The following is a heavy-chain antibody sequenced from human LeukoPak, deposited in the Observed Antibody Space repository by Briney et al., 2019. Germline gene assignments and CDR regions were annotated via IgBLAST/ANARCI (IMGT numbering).Heavy chain of an antibody. CDR3: ARDRLVSNFLGYYYYGMDV. V-gene: IGHV3-7*01. CDR2: IKQDGSEK. Sequence: GGSLRLSCAASGFTFSNYWMSWVGQAPGKGLEWVANIKQDGSEKYYVDSVKGRFTISRDNAKNSLYLQMNSLRAEDTAVYYCARDRLVSNFLGYYYYGMDVWGQGTTVTVSS. CDR1: GFTFSNYW. J-gene: IGHJ6*02. D-gene: IGHD4-11*01.